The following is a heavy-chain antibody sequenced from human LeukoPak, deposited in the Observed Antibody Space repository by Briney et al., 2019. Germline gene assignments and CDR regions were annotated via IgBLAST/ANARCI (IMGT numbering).Heavy chain of an antibody. V-gene: IGHV4-59*08. Sequence: PSETLSLTGTVPGGSFSSYYWSWFRQPPGKGLEGMGYIYYSGSTNYNPSLKSPVSLSVDTSTTQFSLKLTSVTAADTAVYYCARRPLRSHFDYWGQGTLVTVSS. CDR3: ARRPLRSHFDY. CDR2: IYYSGST. J-gene: IGHJ4*02. CDR1: GGSFSSYY.